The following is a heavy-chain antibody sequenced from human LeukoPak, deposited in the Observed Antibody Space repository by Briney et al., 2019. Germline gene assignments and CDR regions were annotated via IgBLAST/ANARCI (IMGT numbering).Heavy chain of an antibody. V-gene: IGHV3-21*01. CDR1: GFNLRSYT. Sequence: GGSLRLSCAASGFNLRSYTMNWVRQAPGKGLEWVSSIGISSNKIYYADSVKGRFIISRDNAKNSVYLQMNSLRAEDTAVYHCARARGYGDHPSWFDYWGQGPLVTVSS. J-gene: IGHJ5*01. CDR2: IGISSNKI. D-gene: IGHD5-12*01. CDR3: ARARGYGDHPSWFDY.